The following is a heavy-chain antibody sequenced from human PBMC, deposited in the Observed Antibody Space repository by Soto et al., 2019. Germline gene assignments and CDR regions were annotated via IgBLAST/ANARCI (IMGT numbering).Heavy chain of an antibody. CDR3: TKFGNYGGNSPFDY. D-gene: IGHD4-17*01. CDR2: IKSKTDGGTT. Sequence: EVQLVESGGGLVKPGGSLRLSCAASGFTFNNAWMNWVRQAPGKGLEWVGRIKSKTDGGTTDFAAPVKGRFTISRDDSKTTLDLQMNSLTTEDTAFYYCTKFGNYGGNSPFDYWGQGTLVTVSS. J-gene: IGHJ4*02. V-gene: IGHV3-15*07. CDR1: GFTFNNAW.